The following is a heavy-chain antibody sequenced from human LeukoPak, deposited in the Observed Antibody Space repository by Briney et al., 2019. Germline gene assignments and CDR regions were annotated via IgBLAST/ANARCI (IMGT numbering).Heavy chain of an antibody. D-gene: IGHD5-18*01. Sequence: GGSLRLSCAASGFTVSSNYMSWVRQAPGKGPEWVSVIYSGGSTYYADSVKGRFTISRDNSKNTLYLQMSSLRAEDTAVYYCARMDTATPYYYGMDVWGQGTTVTVSS. V-gene: IGHV3-53*01. CDR3: ARMDTATPYYYGMDV. CDR2: IYSGGST. J-gene: IGHJ6*02. CDR1: GFTVSSNY.